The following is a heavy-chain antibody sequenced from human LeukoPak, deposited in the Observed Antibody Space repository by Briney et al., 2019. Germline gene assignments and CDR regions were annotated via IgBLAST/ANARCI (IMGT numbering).Heavy chain of an antibody. V-gene: IGHV3-11*01. D-gene: IGHD3-22*01. J-gene: IGHJ4*02. CDR3: ARDRHLSGYYYASSDSVFDY. Sequence: PGGSLRLSCAASGFTFSDYYMSWIRQAPGKGLEWVSYISSSGSTIYYADSVKGRFTISRDNAKNSLHLQMNSLRAEDTAVYYCARDRHLSGYYYASSDSVFDYWGQGTLVTVSS. CDR2: ISSSGSTI. CDR1: GFTFSDYY.